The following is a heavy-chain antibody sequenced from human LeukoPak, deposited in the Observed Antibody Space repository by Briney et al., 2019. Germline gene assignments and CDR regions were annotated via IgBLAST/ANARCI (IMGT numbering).Heavy chain of an antibody. V-gene: IGHV4-34*01. D-gene: IGHD2-15*01. Sequence: SGTLSLTCAVYGGSFSGYYWSWIRQPPGKGLEWIGEINHSGSTNYNPSLKSRVTISVDTSKNQFSLKLSSVTAADTAVYYCASAGIGAAFDIWGQGTMVTVSS. J-gene: IGHJ3*02. CDR2: INHSGST. CDR3: ASAGIGAAFDI. CDR1: GGSFSGYY.